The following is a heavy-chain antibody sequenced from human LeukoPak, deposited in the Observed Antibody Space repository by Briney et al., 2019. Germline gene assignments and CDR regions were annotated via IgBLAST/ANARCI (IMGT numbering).Heavy chain of an antibody. V-gene: IGHV1-24*01. CDR1: GYTLTELS. CDR3: ATIGYSYSEGPRLRPHYYYMDV. J-gene: IGHJ6*03. D-gene: IGHD5-18*01. CDR2: FDPEDGET. Sequence: ASVKVSCKVSGYTLTELSMHWVRQAPGKGLEWMGGFDPEDGETIYAQKFQGRVTMTEDTSTDTAYMELSSLRSEDTAVYYCATIGYSYSEGPRLRPHYYYMDVWGKGTTVTVSS.